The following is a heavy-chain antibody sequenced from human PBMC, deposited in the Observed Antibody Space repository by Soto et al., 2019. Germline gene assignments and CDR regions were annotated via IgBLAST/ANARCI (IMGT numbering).Heavy chain of an antibody. CDR3: AREANVRQWLVEEYFRH. CDR2: INAGNGNT. Sequence: GASVKVSCKASGYTFTSYGISWVRQAPGQGLEWMGWINAGNGNTKYSQKFQGRVTITRDTSASTAYMELSSLRSEDTAVYYCAREANVRQWLVEEYFRHWGQGTLVTVSS. V-gene: IGHV1-3*01. D-gene: IGHD6-19*01. CDR1: GYTFTSYG. J-gene: IGHJ1*01.